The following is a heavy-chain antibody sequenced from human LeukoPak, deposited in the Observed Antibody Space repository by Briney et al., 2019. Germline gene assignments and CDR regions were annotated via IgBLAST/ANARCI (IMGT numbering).Heavy chain of an antibody. V-gene: IGHV1-69*04. D-gene: IGHD3-22*01. CDR2: IIPILGIA. J-gene: IGHJ3*02. Sequence: SVKVSCKASGGTFSSYAISWVRQAPGRGLEWMGRIIPILGIANYAQKFQGRVTITADKSTSTAYMELSSLRSEDTAVYYCARDMYYYDSSGYYYDLDAFDIWGQGTMVTVSS. CDR1: GGTFSSYA. CDR3: ARDMYYYDSSGYYYDLDAFDI.